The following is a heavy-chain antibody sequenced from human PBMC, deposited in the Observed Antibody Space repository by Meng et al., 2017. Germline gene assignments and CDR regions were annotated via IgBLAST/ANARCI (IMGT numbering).Heavy chain of an antibody. D-gene: IGHD6-13*01. CDR3: ARSLYSSSWYIPLNYYGMDV. CDR2: ISSSGSTI. J-gene: IGHJ6*02. Sequence: GGSLRLSCAASGFTFSSYEMNWVRQAPVKGLEWVSYISSSGSTIYYADSVKGRFTISRDNAKNSLYLQMNSLRAEDTAVYYCARSLYSSSWYIPLNYYGMDVWGQGTTVTVSS. V-gene: IGHV3-48*03. CDR1: GFTFSSYE.